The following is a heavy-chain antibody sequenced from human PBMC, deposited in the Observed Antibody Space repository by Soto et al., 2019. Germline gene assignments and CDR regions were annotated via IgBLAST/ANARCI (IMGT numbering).Heavy chain of an antibody. V-gene: IGHV3-23*01. Sequence: GGSLRLSCAASGFTFSSYAMSWVRQAPGKGLEWVSAISGSGGSTYYADSVKGRLTISRDNSKNTLYLQMNSLRAEDTAVYYCAKSGSALVVVVAAPVNNWFDPWGQGTLVTVSS. CDR3: AKSGSALVVVVAAPVNNWFDP. J-gene: IGHJ5*02. D-gene: IGHD2-15*01. CDR1: GFTFSSYA. CDR2: ISGSGGST.